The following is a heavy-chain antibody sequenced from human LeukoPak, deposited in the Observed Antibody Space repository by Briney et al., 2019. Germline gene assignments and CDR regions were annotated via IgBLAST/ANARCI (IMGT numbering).Heavy chain of an antibody. CDR3: AKVAKYYYGSETYYFFEH. D-gene: IGHD3-10*01. Sequence: PGGSLRLSCAASGFTFSSYSMNWVRQAPGKGLEWVSYISSSSSTIYYADSVKGRFTISRDNAKNSLYLQMNCLRVEDTAVYYCAKVAKYYYGSETYYFFEHWGQGTPVTASS. J-gene: IGHJ4*02. V-gene: IGHV3-48*04. CDR2: ISSSSSTI. CDR1: GFTFSSYS.